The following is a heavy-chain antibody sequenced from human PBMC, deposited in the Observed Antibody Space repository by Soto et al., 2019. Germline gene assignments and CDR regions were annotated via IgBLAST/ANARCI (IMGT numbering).Heavy chain of an antibody. Sequence: SETLSLTCAVSGGSFRGFYWTWIRQSPGKGLEWLGDINHVGITNYNPSLKSRVSIPVDTSKSQFSLKLSSVTAADTAVYYCARGKSSPTYYYGSGSYEGWFDPWGQGTLVTVSS. CDR2: INHVGIT. CDR3: ARGKSSPTYYYGSGSYEGWFDP. CDR1: GGSFRGFY. D-gene: IGHD3-10*01. J-gene: IGHJ5*02. V-gene: IGHV4-34*01.